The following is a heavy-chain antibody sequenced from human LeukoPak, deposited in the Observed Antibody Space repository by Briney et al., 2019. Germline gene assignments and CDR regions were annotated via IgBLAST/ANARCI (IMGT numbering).Heavy chain of an antibody. CDR2: IIPILGTA. Sequence: SVKVSCKASGGTFSSYAISWVRQPPAQGLEWMGRIIPILGTANYAQKFQGRVTITADKSTSTAYMELSSLRSEDTAVYYCAREENDAFDIWGQGTMVTVSS. CDR1: GGTFSSYA. CDR3: AREENDAFDI. V-gene: IGHV1-69*04. J-gene: IGHJ3*02.